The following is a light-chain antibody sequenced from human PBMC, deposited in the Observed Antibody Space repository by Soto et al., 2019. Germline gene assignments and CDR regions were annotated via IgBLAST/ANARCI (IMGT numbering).Light chain of an antibody. CDR2: GAS. V-gene: IGKV3-20*01. CDR3: QQYGSSPWT. J-gene: IGKJ1*01. Sequence: EIVLTQSPGTLSLSPGERATLSCRASQSVSSNYLAWYQQKPGQAPRLLIYGASSRASGIPDRFSGSGSGTDFTLPISRLEPEDFAVFYCQQYGSSPWTFGQGTKVEIK. CDR1: QSVSSNY.